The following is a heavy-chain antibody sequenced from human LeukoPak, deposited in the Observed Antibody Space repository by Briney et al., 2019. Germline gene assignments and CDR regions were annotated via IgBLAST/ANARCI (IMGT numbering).Heavy chain of an antibody. CDR3: ARDGSSWYTAFDI. Sequence: PSETLSLTCTVSGGSISSYYWSWIRQPPGKGLEWIGYIYYSGSTNYNPSLKSRVTISVDTSKNQFSLKLSSVTAADTAVYYCARDGSSWYTAFDIWGQGTMVTVSS. V-gene: IGHV4-59*01. CDR2: IYYSGST. D-gene: IGHD6-13*01. CDR1: GGSISSYY. J-gene: IGHJ3*02.